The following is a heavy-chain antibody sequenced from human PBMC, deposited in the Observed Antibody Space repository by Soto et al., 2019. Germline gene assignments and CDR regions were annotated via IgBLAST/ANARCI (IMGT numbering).Heavy chain of an antibody. J-gene: IGHJ4*02. CDR3: AIGLYYYDSSGYWPVNY. D-gene: IGHD3-22*01. V-gene: IGHV1-24*01. CDR1: GYTLTELS. Sequence: ASVKVSCKVSGYTLTELSMHWVRQAPGKGFEWMGGFDPEDGETIYAQKFQGRVTMTEDTSTDTAYMELSSLRSEDTAVYYCAIGLYYYDSSGYWPVNYWGQGTLVTVS. CDR2: FDPEDGET.